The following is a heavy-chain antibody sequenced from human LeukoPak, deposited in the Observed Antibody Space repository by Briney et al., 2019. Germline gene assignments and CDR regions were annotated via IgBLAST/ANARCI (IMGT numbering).Heavy chain of an antibody. CDR1: GYTFTSYD. V-gene: IGHV1-8*01. D-gene: IGHD3-10*01. Sequence: ASVKVSCKASGYTFTSYDVNWVRQAPGQGLEWMGWMSPDSGNTGYAQKFQGRVTMTRDTSISTAYMELSSLRSEDTAVCYCARGYHRYYSGSGRWYNWFDPWGQGTLVTVSS. CDR3: ARGYHRYYSGSGRWYNWFDP. CDR2: MSPDSGNT. J-gene: IGHJ5*02.